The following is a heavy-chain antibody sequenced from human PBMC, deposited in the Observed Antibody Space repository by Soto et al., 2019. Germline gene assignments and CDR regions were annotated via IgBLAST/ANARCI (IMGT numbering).Heavy chain of an antibody. D-gene: IGHD3-3*01. CDR3: AKDYYDFWSGYLPDY. V-gene: IGHV3-9*01. Sequence: SLRLSCAASGVTFDDYAMHWVRQAPGKGLEWVSGISWNSGSIGYADSVKGRFTISRDNAKNSLYLQMNSLRAEDTALYYCAKDYYDFWSGYLPDYWGQGTLVTVSS. CDR1: GVTFDDYA. J-gene: IGHJ4*02. CDR2: ISWNSGSI.